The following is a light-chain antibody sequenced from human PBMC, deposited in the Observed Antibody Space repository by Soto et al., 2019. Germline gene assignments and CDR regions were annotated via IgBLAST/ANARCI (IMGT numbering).Light chain of an antibody. CDR1: QSISSY. V-gene: IGKV1-27*01. CDR3: QKYDSAPRT. CDR2: AAS. J-gene: IGKJ1*01. Sequence: DIQMTQSPSTLSASVGDRVTITCRASQSISSYLNWYQQKPGKAPKLLIYAASTLQSGVPSRFSGSESGTVFTLTISSLQPEDVATYYCQKYDSAPRTFGQGTKVDIK.